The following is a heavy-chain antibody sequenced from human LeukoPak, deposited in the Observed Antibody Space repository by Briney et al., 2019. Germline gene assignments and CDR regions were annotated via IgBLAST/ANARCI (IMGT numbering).Heavy chain of an antibody. J-gene: IGHJ5*02. CDR3: ARGVAAAWFDP. CDR2: ISAYNGNT. Sequence: GSSVKVSCKASGGTFSSYAISWVRQAPGQGLEWMGWISAYNGNTNYAQKLQGRVTMTTDTSTSTAYMELRSLRSDDTAVYYCARGVAAAWFDPWGQGTLVTVSS. CDR1: GGTFSSYA. D-gene: IGHD6-13*01. V-gene: IGHV1-18*01.